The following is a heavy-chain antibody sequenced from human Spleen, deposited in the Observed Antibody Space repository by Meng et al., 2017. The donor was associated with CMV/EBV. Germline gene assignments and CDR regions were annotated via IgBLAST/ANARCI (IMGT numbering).Heavy chain of an antibody. D-gene: IGHD3-10*01. Sequence: CKASGRTFSSYTISWVRQAPGQGLEWMGRIIPILGIANYAQKFQGRVTITADKSTSTAYMELSSLRSEDTAVYYCARVGVRGNWYFDLWGRGTLVTVSS. CDR1: GRTFSSYT. V-gene: IGHV1-69*02. CDR2: IIPILGIA. CDR3: ARVGVRGNWYFDL. J-gene: IGHJ2*01.